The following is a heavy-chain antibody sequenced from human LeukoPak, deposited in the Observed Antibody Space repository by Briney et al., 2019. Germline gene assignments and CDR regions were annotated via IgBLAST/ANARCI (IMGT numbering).Heavy chain of an antibody. J-gene: IGHJ4*02. V-gene: IGHV3-9*03. CDR1: GFTFDDYA. CDR2: ISWNSGSI. Sequence: PGGSLRLSCAASGFTFDDYAMLWVRQAPGKGLEWVSGISWNSGSIGYADSVKGRFTISRDNAKNSLYLQMNSLRAEDMALYYCAKGGGSSTLHYFDYWGQGTLVTVSS. D-gene: IGHD3-10*01. CDR3: AKGGGSSTLHYFDY.